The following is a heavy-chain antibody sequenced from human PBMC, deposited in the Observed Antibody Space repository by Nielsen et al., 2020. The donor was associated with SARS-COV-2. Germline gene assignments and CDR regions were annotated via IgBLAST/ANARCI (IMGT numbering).Heavy chain of an antibody. V-gene: IGHV3-48*01. CDR3: ARLYAGRIDAFDI. D-gene: IGHD2-2*02. Sequence: GESLKISCAASGFTFSSYSMNWVRQAPGKGLEWVSYISSSSSTIYYADSVKGRFTISRHSSNNTLFLQMNSLRAEDTAVYYCARLYAGRIDAFDIWGQGTMVTVSS. J-gene: IGHJ3*02. CDR1: GFTFSSYS. CDR2: ISSSSSTI.